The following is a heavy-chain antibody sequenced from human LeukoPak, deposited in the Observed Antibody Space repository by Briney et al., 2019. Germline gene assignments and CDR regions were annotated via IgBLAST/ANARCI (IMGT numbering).Heavy chain of an antibody. CDR1: GGSFSGYY. D-gene: IGHD3-3*01. CDR3: ARGLYDFWSSYYNNWFDP. CDR2: INHSGST. V-gene: IGHV4-34*01. Sequence: PSETLSLTCAVYGGSFSGYYWSWIRQPPGKGLEWIGEINHSGSTNYNPSLKSRVTISVDTSKNQFSLKLSSVTAADTAVYYCARGLYDFWSSYYNNWFDPWGQGTLVTVSS. J-gene: IGHJ5*02.